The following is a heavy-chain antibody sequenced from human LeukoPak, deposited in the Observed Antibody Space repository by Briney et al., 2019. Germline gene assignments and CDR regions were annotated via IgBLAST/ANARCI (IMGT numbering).Heavy chain of an antibody. J-gene: IGHJ4*02. V-gene: IGHV4-38-2*02. CDR3: ARFWRGYYGSGSYYFDY. Sequence: TSETLSLTCTVSGYSIRSGFYWGWIRQPPGKGLEWIGNIYHSGITYYTPSLKSRVTISVDTSKNQFSLKLSSVTAADTAVYYCARFWRGYYGSGSYYFDYWGQGTLVTVSS. CDR1: GYSIRSGFY. D-gene: IGHD3-10*01. CDR2: IYHSGIT.